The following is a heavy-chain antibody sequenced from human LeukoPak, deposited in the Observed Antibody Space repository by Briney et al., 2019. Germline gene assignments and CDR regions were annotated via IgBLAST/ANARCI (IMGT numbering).Heavy chain of an antibody. CDR1: GFTFSSYS. D-gene: IGHD5-24*01. CDR3: ARDLKDGAFDI. J-gene: IGHJ3*02. Sequence: GGSLRLSCAASGFTFSSYSMNWVRQAPGKGLEWVSYISSSSSTIYYADSVKGRFTISRDNAKNSLYLQMNSLRAEDTAVYYCARDLKDGAFDIWGQGTMVTVSS. V-gene: IGHV3-48*04. CDR2: ISSSSSTI.